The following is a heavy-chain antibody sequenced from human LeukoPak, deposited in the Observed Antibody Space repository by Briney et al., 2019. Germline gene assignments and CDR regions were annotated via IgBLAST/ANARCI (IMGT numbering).Heavy chain of an antibody. J-gene: IGHJ4*02. CDR1: GFTFDDYA. Sequence: GGSLRLSCAASGFTFDDYAMHWVRQAPGKGLEWVSAISGSGGSTYYADSVKGRFTISRDNSKNMLYLQMNSLRAEDTAVYYCAKVTDSSGYYVLSTFDYWGQGTLVTVSS. V-gene: IGHV3-23*01. CDR2: ISGSGGST. D-gene: IGHD3-22*01. CDR3: AKVTDSSGYYVLSTFDY.